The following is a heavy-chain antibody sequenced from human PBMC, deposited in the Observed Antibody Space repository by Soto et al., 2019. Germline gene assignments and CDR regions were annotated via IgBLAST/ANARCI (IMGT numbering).Heavy chain of an antibody. D-gene: IGHD3-10*01. CDR3: ARDAELLWSEKPTRCMDV. CDR2: IITIFGTA. J-gene: IGHJ6*02. V-gene: IGHV1-69*13. Sequence: SVKVSCKASGGTFSSYAISWVRQAPGQGLEWMGGIITIFGTANYAQKFQGRVTITADESTSTAYMELSSLRSEDTAVYYCARDAELLWSEKPTRCMDVWGQGTTVTVSS. CDR1: GGTFSSYA.